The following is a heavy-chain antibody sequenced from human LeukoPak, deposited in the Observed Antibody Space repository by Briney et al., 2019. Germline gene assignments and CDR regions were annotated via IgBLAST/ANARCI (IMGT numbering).Heavy chain of an antibody. CDR2: IGGSGYPT. CDR3: AKIKSTGSYDYFDY. D-gene: IGHD1-26*01. V-gene: IGHV3-23*01. Sequence: GGSLRLSCAASRFTFSNYAMTWVRQAPGKGLEWVSTIGGSGYPTYYADSVKGRFTISRDNSKNTLYLQMNSLRAEDTAVYYCAKIKSTGSYDYFDYWGQGTLVTVSS. J-gene: IGHJ4*02. CDR1: RFTFSNYA.